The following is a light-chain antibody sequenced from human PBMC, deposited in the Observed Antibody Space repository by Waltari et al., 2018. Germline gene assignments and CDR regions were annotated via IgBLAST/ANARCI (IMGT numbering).Light chain of an antibody. J-gene: IGKJ3*01. CDR3: QQYYTTPLT. CDR2: WAW. CDR1: QSLLYGSNNKNY. Sequence: DIVMTQSPDSLAVSLGERVTFNCKSSQSLLYGSNNKNYLAWYQQKPGQAPKLLISWAWTGESGVPNRFSGSGSGTDFTLTISGLQAEDVAVYYCQQYYTTPLTFGPGTKLDIK. V-gene: IGKV4-1*01.